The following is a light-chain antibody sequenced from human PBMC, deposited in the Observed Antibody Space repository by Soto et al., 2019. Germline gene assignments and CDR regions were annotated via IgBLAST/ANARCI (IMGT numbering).Light chain of an antibody. J-gene: IGKJ3*01. CDR1: EDVKSR. Sequence: DIQMTQSPSSVSASVGDKVTISCRASEDVKSRLAWYQQTPGKAPNLLIFHASNLQSGVPARFSGSGSGTDFTLTISSLQPEDFATYYCLQQYFYPFTFGPGTTVDLK. CDR3: LQQYFYPFT. V-gene: IGKV1-12*01. CDR2: HAS.